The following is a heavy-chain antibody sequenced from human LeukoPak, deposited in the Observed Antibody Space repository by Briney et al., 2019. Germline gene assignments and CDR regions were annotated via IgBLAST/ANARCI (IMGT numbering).Heavy chain of an antibody. V-gene: IGHV3-53*01. CDR3: ARERHRGSGVGMDV. CDR1: GFTASSNY. J-gene: IGHJ6*02. Sequence: GGSLRLSCAASGFTASSNYMSWVRQARGKGLEWVSVIYSGGSTYYAASVQGRFTISTDNSKNTLYLQMSSLRAADTAVYYCARERHRGSGVGMDVWGQGTTVTVSS. CDR2: IYSGGST. D-gene: IGHD1-14*01.